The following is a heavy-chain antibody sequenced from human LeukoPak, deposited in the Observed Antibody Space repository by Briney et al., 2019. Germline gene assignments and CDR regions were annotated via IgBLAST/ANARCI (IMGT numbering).Heavy chain of an antibody. J-gene: IGHJ4*02. Sequence: GGSLRLSCAASGFTFSSYAMSWVRQAPGKGLEWVSGISWNSGSIGYADSVKGRFTISRDNAKNSLYLQMNSLRAEDTALYYCAKARLVSTLFDYWGQGTLVTVSS. CDR1: GFTFSSYA. D-gene: IGHD6-19*01. CDR3: AKARLVSTLFDY. CDR2: ISWNSGSI. V-gene: IGHV3-9*01.